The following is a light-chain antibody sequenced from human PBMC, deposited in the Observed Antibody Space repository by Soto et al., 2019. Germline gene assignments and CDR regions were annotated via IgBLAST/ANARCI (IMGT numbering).Light chain of an antibody. V-gene: IGKV4-1*01. CDR2: WAS. CDR1: QSVLYSSNNKNY. Sequence: DIVMTQSPDSLAVSLGERATIDCKSSQSVLYSSNNKNYLAWYQKKPGQPPKLLIYWASTRESGVPDRFSGSGSGTDFTLTISSLQAEDVAVYYCQQYYSVLLTFGGGTKVEIK. J-gene: IGKJ4*01. CDR3: QQYYSVLLT.